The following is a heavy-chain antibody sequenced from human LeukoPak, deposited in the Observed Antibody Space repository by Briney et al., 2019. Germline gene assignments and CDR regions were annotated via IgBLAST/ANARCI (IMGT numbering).Heavy chain of an antibody. V-gene: IGHV3-30*04. CDR3: ARDLTGVPAAIRDYYYGMDV. Sequence: GGSLRLSCAASGFTFSSYAMHWVRQAPGKGLEWVAVISYDGSNKYYADSVKGRFTISRDNSKNTPYLHMNSLRAEDTAVYYCARDLTGVPAAIRDYYYGMDVWGQGTTVTVSS. CDR2: ISYDGSNK. J-gene: IGHJ6*02. D-gene: IGHD2-2*01. CDR1: GFTFSSYA.